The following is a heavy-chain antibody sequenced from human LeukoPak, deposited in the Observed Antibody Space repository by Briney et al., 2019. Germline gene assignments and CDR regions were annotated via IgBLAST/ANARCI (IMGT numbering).Heavy chain of an antibody. Sequence: SETLSLTCAVYGGSFSGYYWSWIRQPPGKGLEWIGEINHSGSTSYNPSLKSRVTISVDTSKNQFSLKLSSVTAADTAVYYCARTRQLVNYYYGMDVWGQGTTVTVSS. D-gene: IGHD6-13*01. V-gene: IGHV4-34*01. CDR2: INHSGST. J-gene: IGHJ6*02. CDR1: GGSFSGYY. CDR3: ARTRQLVNYYYGMDV.